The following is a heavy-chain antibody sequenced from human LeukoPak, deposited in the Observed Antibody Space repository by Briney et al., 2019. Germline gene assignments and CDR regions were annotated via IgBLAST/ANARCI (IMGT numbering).Heavy chain of an antibody. CDR1: GFTFSNYA. CDR3: GNSDL. Sequence: GGSLRLSCAASGFTFSNYAMNWARQAAGKGLEWVSSITGSGGSTYYADSVKGRFTISRDNSKNTLYLQLNSLTADDTAVYYCGNSDLWGQGTTVTVSS. V-gene: IGHV3-23*01. J-gene: IGHJ6*02. CDR2: ITGSGGST.